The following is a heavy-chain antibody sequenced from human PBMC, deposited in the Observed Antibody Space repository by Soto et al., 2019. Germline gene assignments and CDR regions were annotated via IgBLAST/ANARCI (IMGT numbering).Heavy chain of an antibody. CDR3: ARVLLEGVDFDY. J-gene: IGHJ4*02. CDR1: GYTFTSYY. CDR2: INPSGGST. Sequence: RASVKVSCKASGYTFTSYYMHWVRQAPGQGLEWMGIINPSGGSTSYAQKFQGRVTMTTDTSTSTVYMELRSLRSEDTAVYYCARVLLEGVDFDYWGQGTLVTVSS. D-gene: IGHD3-16*01. V-gene: IGHV1-46*01.